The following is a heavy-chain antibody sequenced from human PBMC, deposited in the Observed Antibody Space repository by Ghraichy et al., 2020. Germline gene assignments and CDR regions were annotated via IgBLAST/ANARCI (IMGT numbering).Heavy chain of an antibody. Sequence: SETLSLTCTVSGASMSNYYWSWIRQPAGKGLEWIGRVYVDGSTDYSPSLQSRVTMSEDSSKNQFSLRLSSVTAADTAIYFCARGPETAEVYTDYWYFDLWSRGTLVTVS. D-gene: IGHD2-2*02. CDR2: VYVDGST. CDR3: ARGPETAEVYTDYWYFDL. J-gene: IGHJ2*01. CDR1: GASMSNYY. V-gene: IGHV4-4*07.